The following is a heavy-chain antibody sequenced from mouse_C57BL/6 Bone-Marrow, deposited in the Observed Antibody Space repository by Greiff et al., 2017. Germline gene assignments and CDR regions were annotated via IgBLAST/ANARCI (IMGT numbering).Heavy chain of an antibody. D-gene: IGHD2-4*01. V-gene: IGHV5-6*01. CDR1: GFTFSSYG. CDR2: ISSGGSYT. CDR3: ASMITTGYYYAMDY. Sequence: EVKLMESGGDLVKPGGSLKLSCAASGFTFSSYGMSWVRQTPDKRLEWVATISSGGSYTYYPDSVKGRFTISRDNAKNTLYLQMSSLKSEDTAMYYCASMITTGYYYAMDYWGQGTSGTVAS. J-gene: IGHJ4*01.